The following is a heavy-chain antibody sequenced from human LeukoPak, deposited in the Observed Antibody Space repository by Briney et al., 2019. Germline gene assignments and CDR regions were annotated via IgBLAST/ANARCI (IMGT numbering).Heavy chain of an antibody. Sequence: PGGSLRLSCEASGFTFSSYAMTWVRQTPGKGLESVSSISATGGSTYYAASVKGRFAISRDNSKNTVYLQMNSVRAEDTAVYYCAKWGSYYESNGYPDYWGQGTLVTVSS. V-gene: IGHV3-23*01. CDR1: GFTFSSYA. D-gene: IGHD3-10*01. CDR2: ISATGGST. J-gene: IGHJ4*02. CDR3: AKWGSYYESNGYPDY.